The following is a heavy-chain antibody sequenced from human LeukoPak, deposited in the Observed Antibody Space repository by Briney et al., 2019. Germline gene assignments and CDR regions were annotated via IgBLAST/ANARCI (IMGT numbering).Heavy chain of an antibody. CDR1: GGSISSYY. Sequence: PSQTLSLTCTVSGGSISSYYWSWIRQPPGKGLEWIGYIYYSGSTNYNPSLKSRVTISVDTSKNQFSLKLSSVTAADTAVYYCASTMVRGVIRPPHSAFDIWGQGTMITVSS. D-gene: IGHD3-10*01. J-gene: IGHJ3*02. CDR2: IYYSGST. CDR3: ASTMVRGVIRPPHSAFDI. V-gene: IGHV4-59*01.